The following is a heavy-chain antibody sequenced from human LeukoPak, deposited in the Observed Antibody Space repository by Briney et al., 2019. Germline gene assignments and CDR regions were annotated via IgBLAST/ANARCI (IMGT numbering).Heavy chain of an antibody. CDR1: GGSISSGSYY. CDR2: IYTSEST. V-gene: IGHV4-61*02. J-gene: IGHJ4*02. D-gene: IGHD5-12*01. CDR3: AGGYSGYDFVDY. Sequence: PSETVSLTCTVSGGSISSGSYYWSWIRQPAGKGLEWIGRIYTSESTNYNPSLKSRVTISVDTSKNQFSLKLSSVTAADTAVYYCAGGYSGYDFVDYWGQGTLVTVSS.